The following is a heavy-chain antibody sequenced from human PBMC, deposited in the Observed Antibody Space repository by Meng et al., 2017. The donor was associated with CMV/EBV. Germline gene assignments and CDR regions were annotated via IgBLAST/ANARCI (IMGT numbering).Heavy chain of an antibody. V-gene: IGHV3-11*01. Sequence: GESLKISCAASGFTFSDYYMSWIRPAPGKGLEWVSYISSSGSTIYYADSVKGRFTISRDNAKNSLYLQMNSLRAEDTAVYYCARDRDGNYRYYYGLDVWGQGTTVTVSS. D-gene: IGHD2-15*01. J-gene: IGHJ6*02. CDR1: GFTFSDYY. CDR3: ARDRDGNYRYYYGLDV. CDR2: ISSSGSTI.